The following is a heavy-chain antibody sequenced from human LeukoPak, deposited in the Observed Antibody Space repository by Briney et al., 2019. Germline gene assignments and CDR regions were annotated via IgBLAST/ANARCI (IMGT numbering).Heavy chain of an antibody. Sequence: GGSLRLSCAASGFTVSSNYMSWVRQAPGKGLEWVSVIYSGDSTYYADSVKDRFTISRDNSKNTLYLQMGSLRAEDMAVYYCARERYDILTGPEGAFDIWGQGTMVTVSS. D-gene: IGHD3-9*01. J-gene: IGHJ3*02. CDR1: GFTVSSNY. CDR2: IYSGDST. CDR3: ARERYDILTGPEGAFDI. V-gene: IGHV3-53*05.